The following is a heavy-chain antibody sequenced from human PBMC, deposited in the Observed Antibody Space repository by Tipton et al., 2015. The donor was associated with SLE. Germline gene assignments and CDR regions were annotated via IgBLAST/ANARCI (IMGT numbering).Heavy chain of an antibody. CDR3: ARAGEGVFDY. J-gene: IGHJ4*02. V-gene: IGHV4-34*01. CDR1: GGSFSGYY. Sequence: TLSLTCAVYGGSFSGYYWSWIRQPPGKGLEWIGENNHSGSTNYNPSLKSQVTISVDTSKNQFALKLSSVTAADTAVYYCARAGEGVFDYWGQGTLVTVSS. D-gene: IGHD3-10*01. CDR2: NNHSGST.